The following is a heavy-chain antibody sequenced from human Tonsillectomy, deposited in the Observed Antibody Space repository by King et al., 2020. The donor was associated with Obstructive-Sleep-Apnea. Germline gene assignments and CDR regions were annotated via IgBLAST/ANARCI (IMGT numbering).Heavy chain of an antibody. Sequence: QLVQSGAEVQTPGASVKVSCKASGYTFTGYYIYLVRQAPGQGLEWMGWISPNSGATKYAQRFQDRGTMTRDTAIITVYMDLSRLRSDDTAIYYCARDMSAYDSTSPAYWGQGTLVTVSS. CDR3: ARDMSAYDSTSPAY. CDR2: ISPNSGAT. D-gene: IGHD3-10*01. CDR1: GYTFTGYY. V-gene: IGHV1-2*02. J-gene: IGHJ4*02.